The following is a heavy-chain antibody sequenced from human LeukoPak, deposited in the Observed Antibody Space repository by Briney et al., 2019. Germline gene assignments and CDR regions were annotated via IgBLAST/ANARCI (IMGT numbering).Heavy chain of an antibody. CDR1: GFTISIYA. CDR2: ISGGGGST. J-gene: IGHJ4*02. V-gene: IGHV3-23*01. D-gene: IGHD1-1*01. Sequence: GGSLRLSCAASGFTISIYAMSWVRQAPGKGLERVSGISGGGGSTYYTDSVKGRFTISTDNSKNTLYLQMNSLRAEDTAVYYCAKRNWNDDTGCWGQGTLVTVSS. CDR3: AKRNWNDDTGC.